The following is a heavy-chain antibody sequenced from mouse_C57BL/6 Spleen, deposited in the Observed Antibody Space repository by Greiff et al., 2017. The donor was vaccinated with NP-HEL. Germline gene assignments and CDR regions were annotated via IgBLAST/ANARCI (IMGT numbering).Heavy chain of an antibody. D-gene: IGHD2-4*01. J-gene: IGHJ4*01. Sequence: EVQGVESGGGLVKPGGSLKLSCAASGFTFSDYGMHWVRQSPEKGLEWVAYISSGSSTIYYADTVKGRFTISRDNAKNTLFLQMTSLRSEDTAMYYCAREGNDYDDGYAMDYWGQGTSVTVSS. CDR2: ISSGSSTI. CDR3: AREGNDYDDGYAMDY. CDR1: GFTFSDYG. V-gene: IGHV5-17*01.